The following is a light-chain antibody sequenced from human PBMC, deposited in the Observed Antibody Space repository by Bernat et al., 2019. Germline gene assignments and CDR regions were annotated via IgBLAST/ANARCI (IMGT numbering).Light chain of an antibody. J-gene: IGLJ2*01. V-gene: IGLV1-44*01. CDR1: SSNIGINT. CDR2: ENN. CDR3: SAWDDSLNSPV. Sequence: QSVLTQPPSASGTPGQRVTISCSGSSSNIGINTVNWYQKLPRTAPKYLSYENNQRPSGVPDRFSGSKFGALASLAIGGLQSEAEADYYCSAWDDSLNSPVFGGGTKLTGL.